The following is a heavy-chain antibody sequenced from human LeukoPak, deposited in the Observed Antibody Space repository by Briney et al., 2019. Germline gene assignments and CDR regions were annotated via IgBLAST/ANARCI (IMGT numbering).Heavy chain of an antibody. CDR2: ISYDGSTK. J-gene: IGHJ4*02. V-gene: IGHV3-30*01. Sequence: GGSLRLSCAASGFAFSTYPMHWVRQAPGKGLEWVALISYDGSTKYYADSVKGRFTISRDSSENTLYLQMNSLRAEDTALYYCAKVPAPYCSSTSCAYFDYWGQGTLVTVSS. D-gene: IGHD2-2*01. CDR3: AKVPAPYCSSTSCAYFDY. CDR1: GFAFSTYP.